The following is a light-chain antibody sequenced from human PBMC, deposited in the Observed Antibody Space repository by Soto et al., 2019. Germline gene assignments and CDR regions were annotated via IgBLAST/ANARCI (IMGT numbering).Light chain of an antibody. J-gene: IGKJ1*01. CDR1: QSVSSSF. V-gene: IGKV3-20*01. Sequence: EIVLTQSPGTLSLSPGERATLSCRASQSVSSSFLALYQQTPGQAPRLLIYGASHRATGIPDRFSGSGSETDFAFTCSSLEPDDFAVYYCQEYGTSPSAFGEGTKVSIE. CDR2: GAS. CDR3: QEYGTSPSA.